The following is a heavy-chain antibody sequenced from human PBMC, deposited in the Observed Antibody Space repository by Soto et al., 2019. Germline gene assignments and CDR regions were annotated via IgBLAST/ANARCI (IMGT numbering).Heavy chain of an antibody. Sequence: PGGSLRLSCAASGFTFENYAMHWVRQGPGKGLEWVSGLNWNSGDIGYADSVKGRFTISRDNAENSLYLQMNSLRAEDTAFYYCAKDMSGYPPHYFDYWGQGTLVTVSS. CDR3: AKDMSGYPPHYFDY. CDR2: LNWNSGDI. CDR1: GFTFENYA. D-gene: IGHD3-3*01. J-gene: IGHJ4*02. V-gene: IGHV3-9*01.